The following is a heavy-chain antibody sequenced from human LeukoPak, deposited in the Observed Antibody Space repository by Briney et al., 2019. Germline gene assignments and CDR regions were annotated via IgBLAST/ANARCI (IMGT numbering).Heavy chain of an antibody. Sequence: GGSLRLSCAASGFNFSNYGLHWVRQAPGKGLEWVALISYDGSDTYSADSVKGRFTITRDNSKNTVFLQMKSLRTDDTAVYYCAKDPRRAWWGDLSRSFDSWGQGTLVTVSS. D-gene: IGHD3-16*02. CDR3: AKDPRRAWWGDLSRSFDS. J-gene: IGHJ4*02. CDR2: ISYDGSDT. CDR1: GFNFSNYG. V-gene: IGHV3-30*18.